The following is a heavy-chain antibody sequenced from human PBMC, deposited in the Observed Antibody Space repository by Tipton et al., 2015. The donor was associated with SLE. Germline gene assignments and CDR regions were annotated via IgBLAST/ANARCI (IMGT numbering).Heavy chain of an antibody. D-gene: IGHD4-11*01. Sequence: TQSLTCAVYGGSLSDYYWSWIRQPAGKGLEWIGRIHTSGNINYNPSLKSRVTMSLDTSKNQFSLRLSSVTAADTAVYYCARDLPGVTTGQFDYWGQGTLVTVSS. CDR3: ARDLPGVTTGQFDY. J-gene: IGHJ4*02. V-gene: IGHV4-4*07. CDR2: IHTSGNI. CDR1: GGSLSDYY.